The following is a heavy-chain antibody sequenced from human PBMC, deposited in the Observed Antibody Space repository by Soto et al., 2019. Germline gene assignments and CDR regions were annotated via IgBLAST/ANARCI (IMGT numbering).Heavy chain of an antibody. CDR2: IWYDGSNK. Sequence: GGSLRLSCAASGFTFSSYGMHWVRQAPGKGLEWVAVIWYDGSNKYYADSVKGRFTISRDNSKNTLYLQMNSLRAEDTAVYYCARELAAAGLYYYYGMDVWGQGTTVTVS. D-gene: IGHD6-13*01. J-gene: IGHJ6*02. V-gene: IGHV3-33*01. CDR1: GFTFSSYG. CDR3: ARELAAAGLYYYYGMDV.